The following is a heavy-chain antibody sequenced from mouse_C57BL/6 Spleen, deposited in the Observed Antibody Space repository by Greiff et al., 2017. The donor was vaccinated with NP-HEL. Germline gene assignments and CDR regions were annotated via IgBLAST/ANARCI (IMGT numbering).Heavy chain of an antibody. CDR2: IDPSASYT. CDR3: AGGDGDY. Sequence: VQLQQPGAELVMPGASVKLSCKASGYTFTSYWMHWVKPRPGQGLEWIGEIDPSASYTNYNQKFKGKSTLTVDKSSSTAYMQLSSLTSEDSAVYYCAGGDGDYWGQGTTLTVSS. CDR1: GYTFTSYW. D-gene: IGHD3-3*01. V-gene: IGHV1-69*01. J-gene: IGHJ2*01.